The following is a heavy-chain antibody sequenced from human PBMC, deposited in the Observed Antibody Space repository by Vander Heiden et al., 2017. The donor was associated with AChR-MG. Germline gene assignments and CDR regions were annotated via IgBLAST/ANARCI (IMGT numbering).Heavy chain of an antibody. CDR1: GFTFSSYS. V-gene: IGHV3-21*01. D-gene: IGHD1-26*01. J-gene: IGHJ4*02. CDR3: ARVVGATTFD. Sequence: EVQLVESGGGLVKPGGSLRLSCPASGFTFSSYSMNWVRQAPGKGLEWVSSISSSSSYIYYADSVKGRFTISRDNAKNSLYLQMNSLRAEDTAVYYCARVVGATTFDWGQGTLVTGSS. CDR2: ISSSSSYI.